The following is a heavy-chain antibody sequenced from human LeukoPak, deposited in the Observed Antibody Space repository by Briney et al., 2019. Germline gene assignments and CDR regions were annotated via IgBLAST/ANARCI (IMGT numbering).Heavy chain of an antibody. Sequence: PSETLSLTCAVYGGSFSGYYWSWIRQPPGKGLEWIVEIHHSGITNYNPSLKSRVTISIDTSKNHFSLKMTSVTAADTAVYYCARTITSNWFDPWGQGTLVTVFS. CDR1: GGSFSGYY. J-gene: IGHJ5*02. V-gene: IGHV4-34*01. CDR3: ARTITSNWFDP. CDR2: IHHSGIT.